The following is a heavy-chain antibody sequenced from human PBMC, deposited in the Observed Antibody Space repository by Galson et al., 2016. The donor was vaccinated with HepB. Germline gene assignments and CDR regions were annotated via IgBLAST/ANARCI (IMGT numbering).Heavy chain of an antibody. Sequence: SVKVSCKASGDIFNSYAMNWVRQAPGQGLEWMGWINTNTGRPTYAQAFKGRFVFSFDPSVNTAYLHISNLKTDDTAVYYCARGRGSNLYINWYFELWGRGTLVSVSS. J-gene: IGHJ2*01. CDR2: INTNTGRP. D-gene: IGHD6-13*01. CDR1: GDIFNSYA. CDR3: ARGRGSNLYINWYFEL. V-gene: IGHV7-4-1*02.